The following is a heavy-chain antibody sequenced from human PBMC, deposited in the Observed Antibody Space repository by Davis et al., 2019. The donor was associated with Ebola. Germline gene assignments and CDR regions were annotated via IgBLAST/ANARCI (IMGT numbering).Heavy chain of an antibody. V-gene: IGHV3-64*04. CDR3: AGIGYSGHTYYYYYGMDV. D-gene: IGHD6-13*01. CDR2: ISSNGGST. CDR1: GFTFSSYA. J-gene: IGHJ6*02. Sequence: GESLKISCSASGFTFSSYAMHWVRQAPGKGLEYVSAISSNGGSTYYADSVKGRFTISRDNAKNSLYLQMNSLRAEDTAVYYCAGIGYSGHTYYYYYGMDVWGQGTTVTVSS.